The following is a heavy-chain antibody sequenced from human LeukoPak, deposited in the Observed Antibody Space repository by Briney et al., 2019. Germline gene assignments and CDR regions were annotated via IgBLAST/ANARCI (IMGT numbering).Heavy chain of an antibody. CDR3: AKVVGATFFVAFDI. CDR2: ISGSGGST. Sequence: GGSLRLSCSASGFTFSSYAMTWVRQAPGKGLEWVSSISGSGGSTYYADSVKGRFTISRDNSKNTLYLQMNSLRAEDTAVYYCAKVVGATFFVAFDIWGQGTMVTVSS. J-gene: IGHJ3*02. D-gene: IGHD1-26*01. V-gene: IGHV3-23*01. CDR1: GFTFSSYA.